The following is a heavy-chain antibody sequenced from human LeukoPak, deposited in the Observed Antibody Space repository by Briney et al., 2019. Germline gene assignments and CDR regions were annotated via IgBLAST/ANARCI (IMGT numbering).Heavy chain of an antibody. Sequence: KTSETLSLTCTVSGGSISSYYWTWIRQSPGKGLEWIGFFHHSGSTNYNPSFKSRVTISVHTSKNQFSLKLSSVTAADTAVYYCARSRGWLQSHPLGYWGQGTLVAVSS. CDR3: ARSRGWLQSHPLGY. CDR2: FHHSGST. CDR1: GGSISSYY. D-gene: IGHD5-24*01. J-gene: IGHJ4*02. V-gene: IGHV4-59*12.